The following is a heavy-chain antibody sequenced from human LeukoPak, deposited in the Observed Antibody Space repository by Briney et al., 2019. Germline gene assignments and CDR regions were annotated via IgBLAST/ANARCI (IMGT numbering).Heavy chain of an antibody. Sequence: GGSLRLSCTASGFTFISYVMTWVRQAPGKGLEWVSAISGGGSTYYADSVKGRFTISRDNPKNALYMQMNSLRAEDTAVYYCAKSRWETYAVRAFDVWGQGTMVTVSS. CDR1: GFTFISYV. J-gene: IGHJ3*01. V-gene: IGHV3-23*01. CDR3: AKSRWETYAVRAFDV. D-gene: IGHD1-26*01. CDR2: ISGGGST.